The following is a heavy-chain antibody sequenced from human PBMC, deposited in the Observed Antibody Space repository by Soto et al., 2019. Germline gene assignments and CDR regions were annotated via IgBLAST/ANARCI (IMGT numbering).Heavy chain of an antibody. J-gene: IGHJ4*02. D-gene: IGHD3-3*01. Sequence: QITLNESGPTVVRPTETLTLTCRFSGFSLTTSGVGVGWIRQSPGKAPEWLALISWDDDKRYSASLKSRLTITKDTSTNQVVLTVSDLDPTDTATYYCAHRVLRTVFGLVTTTAIYFDFWGQGTPVAVSS. CDR1: GFSLTTSGVG. CDR3: AHRVLRTVFGLVTTTAIYFDF. V-gene: IGHV2-5*02. CDR2: ISWDDDK.